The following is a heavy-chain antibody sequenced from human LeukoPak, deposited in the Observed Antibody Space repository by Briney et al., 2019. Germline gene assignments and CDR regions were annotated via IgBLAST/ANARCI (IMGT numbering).Heavy chain of an antibody. Sequence: PGGSLRLSCAASGLTFSSYSMNWVRQAPGKGLEWVSYISSSGSTIYYADSVKGRFTISRDNAKNSLYLQMNSLRAEDTAVYYCARSDYGDYIYYYYYYMDVWGKGTTVTVSS. V-gene: IGHV3-48*01. CDR3: ARSDYGDYIYYYYYYMDV. J-gene: IGHJ6*03. CDR2: ISSSGSTI. D-gene: IGHD4-17*01. CDR1: GLTFSSYS.